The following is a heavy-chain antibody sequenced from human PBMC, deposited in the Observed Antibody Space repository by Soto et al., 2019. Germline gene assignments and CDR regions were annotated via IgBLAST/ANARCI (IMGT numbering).Heavy chain of an antibody. V-gene: IGHV4-34*01. CDR1: GWSISSYY. CDR3: GRHPRWGRSSAANTWFDP. Sequence: ASETLSLTCAFYGWSISSYYWSWIRQPPGKGLEWMGEVNHSGSTNHNPSLKNRVTISVATSKNQFSLKLSSVTAAAAAVYYCGRHPRWGRSSAANTWFDPWGQGTLVTASS. CDR2: VNHSGST. D-gene: IGHD6-25*01. J-gene: IGHJ5*02.